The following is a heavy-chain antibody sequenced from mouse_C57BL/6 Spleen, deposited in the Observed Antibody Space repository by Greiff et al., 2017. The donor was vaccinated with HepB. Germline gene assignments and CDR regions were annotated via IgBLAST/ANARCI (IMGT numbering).Heavy chain of an antibody. D-gene: IGHD4-1*01. CDR3: ARTANWDEAMDY. V-gene: IGHV1-82*01. J-gene: IGHJ4*01. CDR1: GYAFSSSW. Sequence: QVQLQQSGPELVKPGASVKISCKASGYAFSSSWMNWVKQRPGKGLEWIGRIYPGDGDTNYNGKFKGKAKLTADKSSSTAYMQLSSLTSEDSAVYFCARTANWDEAMDYWGQGTSVTVSS. CDR2: IYPGDGDT.